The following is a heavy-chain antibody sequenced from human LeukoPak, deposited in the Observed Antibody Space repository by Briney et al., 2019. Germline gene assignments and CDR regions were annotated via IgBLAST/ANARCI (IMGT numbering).Heavy chain of an antibody. CDR3: ARDSSGYFPDY. Sequence: SETLSLTCAVSGGSISSYYWSWIRQPPGKGLEWIGYIYYSGSTNYNPSLKSRVTISVDTSKNQFSLKLSSVTAADTAVYYCARDSSGYFPDYWGQGALVTVPS. J-gene: IGHJ4*02. D-gene: IGHD3-22*01. V-gene: IGHV4-59*01. CDR2: IYYSGST. CDR1: GGSISSYY.